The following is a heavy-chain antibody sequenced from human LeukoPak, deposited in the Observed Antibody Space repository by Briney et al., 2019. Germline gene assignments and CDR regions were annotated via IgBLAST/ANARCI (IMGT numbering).Heavy chain of an antibody. V-gene: IGHV3-7*01. CDR2: IEKDGSQE. D-gene: IGHD2-8*01. CDR1: GFTFNSYW. Sequence: PGGSLRLSCVSSGFTFNSYWMMWVRQAPGKGLEWVATIEKDGSQEYYVDSVKGRFTISRDNAKNSTYLQMNSLRVEDTAVYYCVRYEFDYWGQGTLVTVSS. J-gene: IGHJ4*02. CDR3: VRYEFDY.